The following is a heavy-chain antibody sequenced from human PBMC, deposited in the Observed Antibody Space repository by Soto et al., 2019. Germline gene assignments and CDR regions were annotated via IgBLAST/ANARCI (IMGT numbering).Heavy chain of an antibody. Sequence: QVQLVQSGAEVKKPGASVKVSCKASGYTFTGYYMHWVRQAPGQGLEWMGWINPNSGGTNYAQKFQGWVTMTRDTSISTAYMELSRLRSDDTAVYYCASCPLMAAAGAGCAFDIWGQGTMVTVSS. CDR1: GYTFTGYY. CDR3: ASCPLMAAAGAGCAFDI. V-gene: IGHV1-2*04. D-gene: IGHD6-13*01. J-gene: IGHJ3*02. CDR2: INPNSGGT.